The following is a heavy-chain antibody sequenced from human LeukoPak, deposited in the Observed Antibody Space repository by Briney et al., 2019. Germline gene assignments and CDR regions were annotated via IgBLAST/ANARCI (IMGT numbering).Heavy chain of an antibody. Sequence: ASVKVSCKASGYTFTSYYMHWVRQAPGQGLEWMGIINPSGGSTSYAQKFQGRVTMTRDTSTSTVYMELSSLRSEDTAVYYCARDAYYYDSSGYYYFDYWGQGTLVAVSS. J-gene: IGHJ4*02. V-gene: IGHV1-46*01. CDR3: ARDAYYYDSSGYYYFDY. CDR2: INPSGGST. CDR1: GYTFTSYY. D-gene: IGHD3-22*01.